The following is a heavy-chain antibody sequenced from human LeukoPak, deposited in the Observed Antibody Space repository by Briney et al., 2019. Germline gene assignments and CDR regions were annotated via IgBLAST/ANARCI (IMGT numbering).Heavy chain of an antibody. CDR3: ARPISRIAARRAFDI. D-gene: IGHD6-6*01. CDR1: GGSFSGYY. Sequence: PSETLSLTCAVYGGSFSGYYWSWIRQPPGKGLEWIGEINHSGSTNYNPSLKSRVTISVDTSKNQFSLKLSSVTAADTAVYYCARPISRIAARRAFDIWGQGTMVTVSS. V-gene: IGHV4-34*01. CDR2: INHSGST. J-gene: IGHJ3*02.